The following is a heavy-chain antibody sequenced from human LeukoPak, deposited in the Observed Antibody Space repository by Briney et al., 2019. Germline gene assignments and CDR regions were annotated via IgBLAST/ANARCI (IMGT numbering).Heavy chain of an antibody. J-gene: IGHJ3*02. CDR3: ARGVLTRGDI. CDR2: IYFSGST. Sequence: SETLSLTCTVSGGSISSYYWNWIRQPPGRGLEWIGYIYFSGSTNYNPSLKSRVTISVDTSKNQFSLKLSSVTAADTAVYYCARGVLTRGDIWGQGTMVTVSS. V-gene: IGHV4-59*08. D-gene: IGHD2-2*01. CDR1: GGSISSYY.